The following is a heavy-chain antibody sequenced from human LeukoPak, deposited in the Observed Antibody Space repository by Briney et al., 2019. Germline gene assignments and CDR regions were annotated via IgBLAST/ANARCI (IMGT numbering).Heavy chain of an antibody. J-gene: IGHJ5*02. CDR2: INAGNGNT. V-gene: IGHV1-3*03. CDR1: GYTFTSYA. D-gene: IGHD6-19*01. Sequence: ASVKVSCKASGYTFTSYAMNWVRQAPGQRLEWMGWINAGNGNTKYSQEFQGRVTITRDTSASTAYMELSSLRSEDMAVYYCARDSSGWYNWFDPWGQGTLVTVSS. CDR3: ARDSSGWYNWFDP.